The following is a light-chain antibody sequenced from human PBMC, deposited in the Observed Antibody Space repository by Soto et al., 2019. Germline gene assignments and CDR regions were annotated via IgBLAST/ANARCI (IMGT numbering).Light chain of an antibody. J-gene: IGKJ4*01. V-gene: IGKV3D-20*02. CDR1: QTVNSDY. CDR2: ATS. Sequence: EIVMTQSPATLSVSPGERATLSCRASQTVNSDYLAWFQQRPGQAPRLLIFATSRRATGIPARFSGSGSGTDFTLTISSLEPEDFAVYYCQHRSSWPLTFGGGTKVDIK. CDR3: QHRSSWPLT.